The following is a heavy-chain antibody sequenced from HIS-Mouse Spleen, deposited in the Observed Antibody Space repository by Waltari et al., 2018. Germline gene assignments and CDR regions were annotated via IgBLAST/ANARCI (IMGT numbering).Heavy chain of an antibody. CDR2: CNPNSGET. CDR3: ARALGYYFDY. Sequence: QVQLVQSGAEVKKPGASVKVSCKASGYTFTGYYMHWVRQAPGQGLEWMGWCNPNSGETKYAQKFQGRVTMTRDTSISTAYMGLSRLRSDDTAVYYCARALGYYFDYWGQGTLVTVSS. J-gene: IGHJ4*02. CDR1: GYTFTGYY. D-gene: IGHD7-27*01. V-gene: IGHV1-2*02.